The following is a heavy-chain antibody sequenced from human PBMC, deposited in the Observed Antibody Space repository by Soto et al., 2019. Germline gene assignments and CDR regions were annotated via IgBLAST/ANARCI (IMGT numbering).Heavy chain of an antibody. CDR1: GFTFSSQA. D-gene: IGHD2-15*01. CDR2: ISGSGGST. V-gene: IGHV3-23*01. J-gene: IGHJ6*02. CDR3: AKEGGGGRNYYYTMDV. Sequence: TGGSLRLSCAASGFTFSSQAMSWVRQAPGKGLELVSGISGSGGSTYYADSVKGRFTISRDNSKNTLYLQTNSLRAEDTAVYYCAKEGGGGRNYYYTMDVWGQGTTVTVSS.